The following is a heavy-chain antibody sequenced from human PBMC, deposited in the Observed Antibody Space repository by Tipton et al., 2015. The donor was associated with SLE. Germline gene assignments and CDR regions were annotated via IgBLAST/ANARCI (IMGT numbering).Heavy chain of an antibody. CDR1: GFTFSSYA. V-gene: IGHV3-74*01. Sequence: SLRLSCAASGFTFSSYAMHWVRQAPGKGLVWVSRISIDGITTDYADSVKGRFTISRDYAKNTVYLQMNSLRAEDTAVYYCAKGSDFDIWGQGTLVTVAS. CDR3: AKGSDFDI. CDR2: ISIDGITT. D-gene: IGHD3-10*01. J-gene: IGHJ4*02.